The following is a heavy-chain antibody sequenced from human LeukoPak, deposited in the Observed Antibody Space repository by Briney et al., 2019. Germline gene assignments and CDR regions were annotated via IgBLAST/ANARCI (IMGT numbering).Heavy chain of an antibody. D-gene: IGHD3-3*02. CDR2: XYYSGST. V-gene: IGHV4-59*08. Sequence: IGYXYYSGSTNYNXSXRSRVTISVDTSKNQFSLKVSSVTAADTAVYYCARHSIXXXELXFWGQXXXVTXX. CDR3: ARHSIXXXELXF. J-gene: IGHJ4*02.